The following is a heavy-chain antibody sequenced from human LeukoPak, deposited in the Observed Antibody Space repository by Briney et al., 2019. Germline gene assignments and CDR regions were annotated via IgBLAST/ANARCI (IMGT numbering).Heavy chain of an antibody. Sequence: SETLSLTCAVPGDSISYESYYWNWIRQAPRKGPEWIGNIYRGRTRLNPSLTSRVAISVDMSKSQVSLSLTSVTAADTAIYYCAGEGEYGDSYSWGQGALVIVSA. CDR1: GDSISYESYY. J-gene: IGHJ5*02. V-gene: IGHV4-30-2*01. CDR2: IYRGRT. CDR3: AGEGEYGDSYS. D-gene: IGHD2-21*01.